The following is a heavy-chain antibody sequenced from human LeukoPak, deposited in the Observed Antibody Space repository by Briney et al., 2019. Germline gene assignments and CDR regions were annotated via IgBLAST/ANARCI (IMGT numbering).Heavy chain of an antibody. V-gene: IGHV3-48*03. J-gene: IGHJ4*02. CDR1: GFTFSSYE. Sequence: GSLRLSFAASGFTFSSYEMNWVRQAPGKGLEWVSYISSSGSTIYYADSVKGRFTISRDNAKNSLYLQMSSLRAEDTAVYYCARAGSYSYGVLFDYWGQGTLVTVSS. CDR2: ISSSGSTI. D-gene: IGHD5-18*01. CDR3: ARAGSYSYGVLFDY.